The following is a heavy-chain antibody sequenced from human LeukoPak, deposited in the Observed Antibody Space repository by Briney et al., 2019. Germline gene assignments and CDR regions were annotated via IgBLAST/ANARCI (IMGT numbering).Heavy chain of an antibody. V-gene: IGHV3-7*01. CDR1: GFTFSNYW. D-gene: IGHD2-8*01. CDR2: IKPDGSEK. CDR3: ARNWANRYFDY. Sequence: GGSLRLSCAASGFTFSNYWMTWFRQTPGKGLEWVGNIKPDGSEKYYVDSVKGRFTISRDNAKNSLYLQMNSLRAEDTALYYCARNWANRYFDYWGQGTLVTVSS. J-gene: IGHJ4*02.